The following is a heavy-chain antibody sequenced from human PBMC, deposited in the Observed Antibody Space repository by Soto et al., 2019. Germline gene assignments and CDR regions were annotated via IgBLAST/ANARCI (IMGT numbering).Heavy chain of an antibody. J-gene: IGHJ6*02. V-gene: IGHV1-18*01. D-gene: IGHD3-16*01. CDR1: AYSYTSYG. CDR3: ARDGRKELWAEGLTAMDV. Sequence: QVQLVQSGPEVKKPGASVNVSCKASAYSYTSYGISWVRQAPGQGLEWMGWISAYNGQTNYAQKFRRRVTFTTDASTTPAFMQLRSLRSDDTAMYFCARDGRKELWAEGLTAMDVWGQGTTVT. CDR2: ISAYNGQT.